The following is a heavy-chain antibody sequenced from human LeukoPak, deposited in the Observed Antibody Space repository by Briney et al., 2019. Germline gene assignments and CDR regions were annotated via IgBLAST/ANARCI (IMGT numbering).Heavy chain of an antibody. Sequence: PSETLSLTCTVSGGSISSGGYYWSWIRQPAGEGLEWIGRIYTSGSTTYNPSLKSRVTISVDTSKNQFSLKLSSVTAADTAVYYCAHQKYYGGTFDYWGQGTLVTVSS. D-gene: IGHD4-23*01. J-gene: IGHJ4*02. CDR3: AHQKYYGGTFDY. V-gene: IGHV4-61*02. CDR1: GGSISSGGYY. CDR2: IYTSGST.